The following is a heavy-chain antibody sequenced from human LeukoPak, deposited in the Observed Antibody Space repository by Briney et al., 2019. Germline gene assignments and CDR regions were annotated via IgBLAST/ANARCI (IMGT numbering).Heavy chain of an antibody. CDR1: GFTFSNYE. Sequence: PGGSLRLSCAASGFTFSNYEMNWVRQAPGKGLEWVSSISSSSSSIYYADSVKGRFTISRDNAKNSLYLQMNSLRAEDTAVYYCVRESPYSGYDGLDYWGQGTLVTVSS. J-gene: IGHJ4*02. CDR3: VRESPYSGYDGLDY. CDR2: ISSSSSSI. D-gene: IGHD5-12*01. V-gene: IGHV3-21*01.